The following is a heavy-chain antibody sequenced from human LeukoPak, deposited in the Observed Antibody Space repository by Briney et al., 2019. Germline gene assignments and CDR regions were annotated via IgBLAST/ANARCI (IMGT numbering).Heavy chain of an antibody. CDR1: GFIFSNYA. CDR2: IRGSGGGT. Sequence: PGGSLRLSCAASGFIFSNYALMWLRQSPGKGLEWVSAIRGSGGGTFYADSVKGRFTISRDNSNNTLYLQMNGLRAEDTAVYYCARDPNGDYIGAFDMWGRGTLVTVSS. J-gene: IGHJ3*02. D-gene: IGHD4-17*01. CDR3: ARDPNGDYIGAFDM. V-gene: IGHV3-23*01.